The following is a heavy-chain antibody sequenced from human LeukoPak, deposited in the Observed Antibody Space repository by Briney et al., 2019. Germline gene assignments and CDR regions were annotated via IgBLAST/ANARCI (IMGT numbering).Heavy chain of an antibody. CDR3: ARESGSASFDY. J-gene: IGHJ4*02. CDR2: ISSSSSYI. D-gene: IGHD6-19*01. V-gene: IGHV3-21*01. Sequence: GGSLRLSCAASGFTFSSYSINWVGQAPGKGLEWVSSISSSSSYIYYADSVKGRFTISRDNAKNSLYLQMNSLRAEDTAVYYCARESGSASFDYWGQGTLVTVSS. CDR1: GFTFSSYS.